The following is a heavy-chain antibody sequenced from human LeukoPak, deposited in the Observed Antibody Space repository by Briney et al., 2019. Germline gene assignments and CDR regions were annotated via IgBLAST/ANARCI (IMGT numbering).Heavy chain of an antibody. D-gene: IGHD1-26*01. Sequence: GGSLRLSCAASGFTFSSYSMNWVRQAPGKGLEWVSSISSSSSYIYYADSVKGRFTISRDNAKNSLYLQMNSPRAEDTAVYYCARARGGSYYVDYWGQGTLVTVSS. CDR1: GFTFSSYS. J-gene: IGHJ4*02. V-gene: IGHV3-21*01. CDR3: ARARGGSYYVDY. CDR2: ISSSSSYI.